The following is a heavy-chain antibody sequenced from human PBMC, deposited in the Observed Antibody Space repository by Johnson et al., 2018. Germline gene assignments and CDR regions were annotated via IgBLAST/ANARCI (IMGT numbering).Heavy chain of an antibody. CDR3: GGLTALEYYYGLDV. CDR1: GYSFTSYW. CDR2: IYPGDSDT. Sequence: EVQLVETGAEVKKPGESLKISCKGSGYSFTSYWIGWVRQMPGKGLEWMGIIYPGDSDTRYGPSFQGQVTTSADKPSSPAYLQWSSLKAMDPARSYFGGLTALEYYYGLDVWGRGTTVIVSS. V-gene: IGHV5-51*04. J-gene: IGHJ6*02.